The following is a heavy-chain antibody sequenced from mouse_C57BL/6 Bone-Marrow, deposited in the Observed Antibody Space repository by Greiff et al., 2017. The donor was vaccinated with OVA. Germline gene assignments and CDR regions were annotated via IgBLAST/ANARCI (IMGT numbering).Heavy chain of an antibody. Sequence: VQLKESVAELVRPGASVKLSCTASGFNIKNTYMHWVKQRPEQGLEWIGRIDPANGNTKYAPKFQGKATITADTSSNTAYLQLSSLTSEDTAIYYCARSDYGSSYAMDYWGQGTSVTVSS. CDR3: ARSDYGSSYAMDY. V-gene: IGHV14-3*01. J-gene: IGHJ4*01. CDR1: GFNIKNTY. D-gene: IGHD1-1*01. CDR2: IDPANGNT.